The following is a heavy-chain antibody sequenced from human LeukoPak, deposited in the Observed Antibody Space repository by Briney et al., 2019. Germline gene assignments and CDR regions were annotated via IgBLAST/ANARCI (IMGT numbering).Heavy chain of an antibody. Sequence: ASVKVSCKASGYTFTGYYMHWVRQAPGQGLEWMGWINPNSGGTNYAQKFQGRVTMTRDTSISTAYMELSRLRSDDTAVYYCARDTTVTTGVDYWGQGTLVTVSS. J-gene: IGHJ4*02. CDR1: GYTFTGYY. CDR3: ARDTTVTTGVDY. D-gene: IGHD4-17*01. V-gene: IGHV1-2*02. CDR2: INPNSGGT.